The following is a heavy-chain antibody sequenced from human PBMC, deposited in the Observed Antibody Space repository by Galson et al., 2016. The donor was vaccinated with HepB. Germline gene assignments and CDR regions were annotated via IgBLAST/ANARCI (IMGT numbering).Heavy chain of an antibody. CDR3: AKDQSDYVWGSYRDGGGY. J-gene: IGHJ4*02. V-gene: IGHV3-23*01. CDR1: GFTFSNYA. Sequence: SLRLSCAASGFTFSNYAMSWVRQAPGKGLEWISVISNSGDTTYYAASERGRFTISRDNSKNTLYLQMTGLRAEDTAVYYCAKDQSDYVWGSYRDGGGYWGQGTLV. CDR2: ISNSGDTT. D-gene: IGHD3-16*02.